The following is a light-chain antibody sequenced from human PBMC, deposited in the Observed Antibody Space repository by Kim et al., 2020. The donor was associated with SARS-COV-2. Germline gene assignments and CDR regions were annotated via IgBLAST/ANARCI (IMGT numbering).Light chain of an antibody. CDR3: QTWHITNPL. CDR1: SGNITSNY. Sequence: GKTVTISCTASSGNITSNYVQWYQQRPGSAPTTVMYEDKQRPSGVPDRFSGSIDVTSNSASLTISGLETEDEADYYCQTWHITNPLFGGGTQLTVL. V-gene: IGLV6-57*02. J-gene: IGLJ3*02. CDR2: EDK.